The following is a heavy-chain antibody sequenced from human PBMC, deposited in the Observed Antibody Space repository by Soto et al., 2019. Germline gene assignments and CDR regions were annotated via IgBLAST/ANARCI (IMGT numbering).Heavy chain of an antibody. CDR1: GGTFSSYA. CDR3: PRVVFEYYYPMDV. Sequence: QVQLVQSGAEVKKPGSSVKVSCKASGGTFSSYAISWVRQAPGQGLEWMGGIIPIFGTANYAQKFQGRVPITADESTSPPYMELSSLRSEDTAVYYCPRVVFEYYYPMDVWGQGTTVTVSS. CDR2: IIPIFGTA. D-gene: IGHD3-3*01. V-gene: IGHV1-69*12. J-gene: IGHJ6*02.